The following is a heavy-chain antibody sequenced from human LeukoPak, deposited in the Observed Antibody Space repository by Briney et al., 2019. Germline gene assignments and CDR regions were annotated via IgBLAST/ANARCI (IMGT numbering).Heavy chain of an antibody. D-gene: IGHD5-24*01. CDR1: GYTFTSYD. CDR2: MNPNSGNT. J-gene: IGHJ4*02. Sequence: GASVKVSCKASGYTFTSYDINWVRQATGQGPEWMGWMNPNSGNTGYAQKFQGRVTITRNTSISTAYMELSSLRSEDTAVYYCARVNGYNMYYFDYWGQGTLVTVSS. CDR3: ARVNGYNMYYFDY. V-gene: IGHV1-8*03.